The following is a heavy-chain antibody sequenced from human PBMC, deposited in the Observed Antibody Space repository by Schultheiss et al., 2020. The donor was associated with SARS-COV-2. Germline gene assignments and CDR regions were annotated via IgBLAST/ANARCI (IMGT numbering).Heavy chain of an antibody. V-gene: IGHV4-59*01. CDR1: GASFSSYY. CDR3: ARGRDPYYTYGMAV. J-gene: IGHJ6*02. Sequence: SETLSLTCAVYGASFSSYYWNWVRQSPGKGLEWIGYIYYSGSTNYNPSVKSRVTMSVDKSKNQFSLKLSSVTAADTAVYYCARGRDPYYTYGMAVWGQGTTVTVSS. CDR2: IYYSGST. D-gene: IGHD5-24*01.